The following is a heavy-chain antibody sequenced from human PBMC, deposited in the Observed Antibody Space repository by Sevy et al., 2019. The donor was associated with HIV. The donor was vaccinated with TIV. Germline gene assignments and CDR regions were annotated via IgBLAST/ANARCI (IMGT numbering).Heavy chain of an antibody. CDR2: VYRSGSI. J-gene: IGHJ4*02. V-gene: IGHV4-39*01. D-gene: IGHD3-22*01. Sequence: SETLSLTCIVSGGSISSSNHYWGWIRQPPGKGLEWIGSVYRSGSIYYNPSLKSRVTISVDTSRNQFSLNLHSVTAADTAVYYCTRLRLVYYDSSGGIDYWGQGTLVTVSS. CDR1: GGSISSSNHY. CDR3: TRLRLVYYDSSGGIDY.